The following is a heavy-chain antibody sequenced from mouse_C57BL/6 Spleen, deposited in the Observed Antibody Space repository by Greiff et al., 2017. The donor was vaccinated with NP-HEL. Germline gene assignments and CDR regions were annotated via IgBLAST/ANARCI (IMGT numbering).Heavy chain of an antibody. CDR1: GYAFSSSW. Sequence: QVQLQQSGPELVKPGASVKISCKASGYAFSSSWMNWVKQRPGKGLEWIGRIYPGDGDTNYNGKFKGKATLTADKSSSTAYMQLSSLTSEDSAVYICARSDWEYDFDDWGQGTTLTVAS. V-gene: IGHV1-82*01. CDR3: ARSDWEYDFDD. D-gene: IGHD4-1*01. CDR2: IYPGDGDT. J-gene: IGHJ2*01.